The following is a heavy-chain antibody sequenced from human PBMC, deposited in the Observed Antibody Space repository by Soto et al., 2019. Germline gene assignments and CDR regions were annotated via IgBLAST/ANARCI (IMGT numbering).Heavy chain of an antibody. J-gene: IGHJ3*01. V-gene: IGHV3-23*01. CDR1: GFTFSSYA. D-gene: IGHD4-17*01. Sequence: QPGGSLRLSCVASGFTFSSYAMSWVRQVPGKGLEWVSTISDAAGSAYYVDSVKGRFTISRDNSKKTLYLQMNSLRAEDSAVYYCARNYGGKIGDAPDLWGPGTMVTVSS. CDR3: ARNYGGKIGDAPDL. CDR2: ISDAAGSA.